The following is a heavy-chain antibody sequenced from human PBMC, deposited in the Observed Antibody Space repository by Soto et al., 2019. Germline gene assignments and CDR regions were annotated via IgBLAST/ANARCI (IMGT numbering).Heavy chain of an antibody. J-gene: IGHJ5*02. CDR1: GGSFSGYY. CDR3: AKVGYCISTSCYSYTNWFDP. D-gene: IGHD2-2*02. Sequence: ETLSLTCAVYGGSFSGYYWSWVRQAPGKGLEWVSAISGSGGSTYYADSVKGRFTISRDNSKNTLYLQMNSLRAEDTAVYYCAKVGYCISTSCYSYTNWFDPWGQRTLVTVSS. CDR2: ISGSGGST. V-gene: IGHV3-23*01.